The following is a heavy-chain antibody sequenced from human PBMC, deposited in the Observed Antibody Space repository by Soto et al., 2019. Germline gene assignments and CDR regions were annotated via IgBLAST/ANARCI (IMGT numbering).Heavy chain of an antibody. J-gene: IGHJ5*01. Sequence: PSQTLSLTCAISGDRVSTNSATWDWLRQSTSKAFEWLGRTYYRSKWYYDYAVSVKGRITISPDTSSNQFSLQLNSVTPDDTAVYYCARLIGNSWLDSWGQGTLVTVSS. V-gene: IGHV6-1*01. D-gene: IGHD2-8*01. CDR3: ARLIGNSWLDS. CDR2: TYYRSKWYY. CDR1: GDRVSTNSAT.